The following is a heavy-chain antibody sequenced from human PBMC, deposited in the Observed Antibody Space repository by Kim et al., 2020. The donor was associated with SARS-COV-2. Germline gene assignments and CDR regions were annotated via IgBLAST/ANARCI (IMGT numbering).Heavy chain of an antibody. CDR3: AKDCLYST. CDR2: ISSSGSTT. J-gene: IGHJ5*02. Sequence: GGSLRLSCAASGFSFSSYEMNWVRQAPGKGLEWVSYISSSGSTTIYADSVKGRFTISRDGAKNSLYLQMNSLRVEDTAVYYCAKDCLYSTWGQGTLVTVSS. V-gene: IGHV3-48*03. D-gene: IGHD2-15*01. CDR1: GFSFSSYE.